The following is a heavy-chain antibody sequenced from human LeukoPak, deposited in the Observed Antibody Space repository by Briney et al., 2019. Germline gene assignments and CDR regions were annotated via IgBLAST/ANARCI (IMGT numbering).Heavy chain of an antibody. J-gene: IGHJ4*02. Sequence: GGSLRLSCAASGFTFSSYAMSWVRQAPGKGLEWVSAISGSGGTTYYADSVKGRFTISRDNSKNTLYLQMNSLRVEDTAVYYWAEWRWLGGGGDYWGQGTLVTVSS. CDR3: AEWRWLGGGGDY. D-gene: IGHD5-12*01. CDR1: GFTFSSYA. V-gene: IGHV3-23*01. CDR2: ISGSGGTT.